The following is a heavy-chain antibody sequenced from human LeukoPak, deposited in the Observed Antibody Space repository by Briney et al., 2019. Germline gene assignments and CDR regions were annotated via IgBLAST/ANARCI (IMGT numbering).Heavy chain of an antibody. V-gene: IGHV3-23*01. J-gene: IGHJ4*02. Sequence: GGSLRLSCAAYGFTFSSYAMSWVRQAPGKGLEWVSAISGSGGSTYYADSVKGRFTISRDNSKNTLYLQMNSLRAEDTAVYYCAKDYIWGSYRFDYWGQGTLVTVSS. CDR1: GFTFSSYA. CDR3: AKDYIWGSYRFDY. CDR2: ISGSGGST. D-gene: IGHD3-16*02.